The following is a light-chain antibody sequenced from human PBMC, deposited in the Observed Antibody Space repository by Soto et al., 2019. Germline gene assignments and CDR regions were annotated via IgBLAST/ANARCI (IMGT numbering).Light chain of an antibody. CDR3: QQYNDWPQIT. V-gene: IGKV3-15*01. J-gene: IGKJ5*01. Sequence: EIVMTQSPDTLFVSLGEGATLSCRASQSVSSHLAWYQHKPGQAPRLLIYGASTRASGIPARFGGSGSETDFTLTISSLQSEDFAVYYCQQYNDWPQITFGQGTRLEIK. CDR2: GAS. CDR1: QSVSSH.